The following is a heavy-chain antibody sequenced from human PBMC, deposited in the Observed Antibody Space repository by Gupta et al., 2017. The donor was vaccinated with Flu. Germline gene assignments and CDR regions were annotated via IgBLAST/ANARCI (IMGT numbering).Heavy chain of an antibody. CDR2: ISYDGTYK. Sequence: QVQLVESGGDVVQPGRSLRLSCAASGFTFSHYAMTWVRQAPGKGLEWVAVISYDGTYKDYADSVKGRFTISRDNSKNTLYLQMNSLRPEDAALHYCARETPYTRYDTGGFSVEGFDSWGPGTLVTVSA. V-gene: IGHV3-30*04. J-gene: IGHJ4*02. CDR1: GFTFSHYA. CDR3: ARETPYTRYDTGGFSVEGFDS. D-gene: IGHD3-22*01.